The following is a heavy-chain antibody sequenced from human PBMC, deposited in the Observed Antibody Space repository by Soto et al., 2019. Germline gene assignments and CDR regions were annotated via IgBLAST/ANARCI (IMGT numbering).Heavy chain of an antibody. Sequence: QVQLQESGPGLVKPSQTLSLTCTVSGGSISSGGYYWSWIRQHPGKGLEWIGYIYCSGSTYYNPSLKSRVTISVDTSKNQCSLKLSSVTAADTAVYYCARDSYVVVVAATPVAPTKNYYYYGMDVWGQGTTVTVSS. V-gene: IGHV4-31*03. CDR2: IYCSGST. J-gene: IGHJ6*02. D-gene: IGHD2-15*01. CDR1: GGSISSGGYY. CDR3: ARDSYVVVVAATPVAPTKNYYYYGMDV.